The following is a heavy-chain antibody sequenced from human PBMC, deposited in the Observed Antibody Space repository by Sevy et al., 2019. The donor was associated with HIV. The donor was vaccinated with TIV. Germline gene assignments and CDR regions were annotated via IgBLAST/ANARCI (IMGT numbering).Heavy chain of an antibody. CDR2: IKDSSRAL. Sequence: GGYLRLSCAASGFPFSTYSLNWVRQAPGKGLEWVAHIKDSSRALYYADSVKGRFTISRDDATNSLFLQMDSLRDEDTALYYCATSDTTLATYVDYWGQGTLVTVSS. D-gene: IGHD1-1*01. CDR3: ATSDTTLATYVDY. CDR1: GFPFSTYS. V-gene: IGHV3-48*02. J-gene: IGHJ4*02.